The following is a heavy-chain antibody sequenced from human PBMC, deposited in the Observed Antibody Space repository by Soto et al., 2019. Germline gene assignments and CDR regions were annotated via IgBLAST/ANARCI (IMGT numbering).Heavy chain of an antibody. CDR3: ARVGEQWLVVSNYYYYGMDV. Sequence: EVQLVESGGGLVQPGGSLRLSCAASGFTFSSYSMNWVRQAPGKGLEWVSYISSSSSTIYYADSVKGRFTISRDNAKKSLYLQMNSLRDEDTAVYYCARVGEQWLVVSNYYYYGMDVWGQGTTVTVSS. CDR1: GFTFSSYS. V-gene: IGHV3-48*02. CDR2: ISSSSSTI. J-gene: IGHJ6*02. D-gene: IGHD6-19*01.